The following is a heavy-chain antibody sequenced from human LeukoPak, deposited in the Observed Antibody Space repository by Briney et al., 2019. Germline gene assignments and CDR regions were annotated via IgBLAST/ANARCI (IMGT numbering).Heavy chain of an antibody. Sequence: GGSLRLSCAASGFTFSSYVMSWVRQAPGNGLEGVSGISGSGDSTYYADFVKGRFTISRDNSKNALYLQMNSLRAEGTAVYYCAKDKRMDVWGLGTTVTVSS. V-gene: IGHV3-23*01. CDR1: GFTFSSYV. CDR3: AKDKRMDV. CDR2: ISGSGDST. J-gene: IGHJ6*02.